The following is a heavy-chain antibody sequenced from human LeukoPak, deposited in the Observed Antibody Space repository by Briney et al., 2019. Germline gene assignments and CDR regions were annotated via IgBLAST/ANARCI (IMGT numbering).Heavy chain of an antibody. D-gene: IGHD3-10*01. J-gene: IGHJ4*02. CDR2: IYHSGST. CDR1: GYSISSGYY. CDR3: AGFTFFRGVITFDY. V-gene: IGHV4-38-2*02. Sequence: KPSETLSLTCTVSGYSISSGYYWGWIRQPPGKGLEWIGSIYHSGSTYYNPSLKSRVTISVDTSKNQFSLKLSSVTAADTAVYSCAGFTFFRGVITFDYWGQGTLVTVSS.